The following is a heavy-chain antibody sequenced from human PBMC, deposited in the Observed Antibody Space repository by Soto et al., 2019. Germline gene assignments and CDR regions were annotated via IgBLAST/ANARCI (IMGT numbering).Heavy chain of an antibody. J-gene: IGHJ4*02. CDR2: ISAHNGNT. Sequence: QVQLVQSGAEVKTPGASVKVSCKASGYTFTNYGFNWVRQAPGQGLEWMGWISAHNGNTKYAPKFQGRVTMTTDTSTTTAYMELRSLSSDDSAVYYCATYSYDSSGYSLGFDYWGQGTLVTVSS. V-gene: IGHV1-18*01. CDR3: ATYSYDSSGYSLGFDY. D-gene: IGHD3-22*01. CDR1: GYTFTNYG.